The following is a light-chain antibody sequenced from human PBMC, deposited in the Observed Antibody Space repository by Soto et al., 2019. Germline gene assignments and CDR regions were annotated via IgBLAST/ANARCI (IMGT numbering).Light chain of an antibody. J-gene: IGKJ1*01. CDR1: QRISTY. V-gene: IGKV1-39*01. Sequence: DIQMTQSPSTLSAGVGDRVTITCRASQRISTYLNWYPQKPGKAPTLLIYAASSLQSGVPSRFSGGGSGTDFTLTINTLQPEDFATYFCQQCYRSPRTFGQGTKVEIK. CDR2: AAS. CDR3: QQCYRSPRT.